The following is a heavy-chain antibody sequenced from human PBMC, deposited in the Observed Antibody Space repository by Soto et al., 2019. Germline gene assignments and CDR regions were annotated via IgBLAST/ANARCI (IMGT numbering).Heavy chain of an antibody. D-gene: IGHD3-10*01. CDR2: MNEDGGTT. CDR3: ASDLSGRADV. Sequence: EVQLVESGGGLVRPGGSLRLSCAASGFSFSSYWMHWVRQVPGKGLVWVARMNEDGGTTDYADSVKGRFTISRDNAKNTLYLKMNCLRVEDTAVNYCASDLSGRADVWGQGTTVTVSS. V-gene: IGHV3-74*02. J-gene: IGHJ6*02. CDR1: GFSFSSYW.